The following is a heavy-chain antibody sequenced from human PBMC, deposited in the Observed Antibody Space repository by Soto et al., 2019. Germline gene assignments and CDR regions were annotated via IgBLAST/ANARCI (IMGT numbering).Heavy chain of an antibody. Sequence: PGGSLRLSCAASGFTFSSYSMNWVRQAPGKGLEWVSYISSSSSTIYYADSVKGRFTISRDNAENSLYLQMNSLRDEDTAVYYCARASIAARPVSYGMDVWGQGTTVTVSS. D-gene: IGHD6-6*01. V-gene: IGHV3-48*02. J-gene: IGHJ6*02. CDR1: GFTFSSYS. CDR3: ARASIAARPVSYGMDV. CDR2: ISSSSSTI.